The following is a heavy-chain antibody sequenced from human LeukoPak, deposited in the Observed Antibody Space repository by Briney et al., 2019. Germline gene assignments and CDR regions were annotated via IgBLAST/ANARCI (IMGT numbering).Heavy chain of an antibody. D-gene: IGHD5-18*01. V-gene: IGHV3-53*01. CDR1: GFTVSSNY. J-gene: IGHJ6*03. Sequence: GGSLRLSCAASGFTVSSNYMSWVRQAPGKGLEWVSVIYSGGSTYYADSVKGRFTISRDNSKNTLYLQMNSLRAEDTAVYYCARRPHYTAMGKRGYYYTDVWGKGTTVTISS. CDR3: ARRPHYTAMGKRGYYYTDV. CDR2: IYSGGST.